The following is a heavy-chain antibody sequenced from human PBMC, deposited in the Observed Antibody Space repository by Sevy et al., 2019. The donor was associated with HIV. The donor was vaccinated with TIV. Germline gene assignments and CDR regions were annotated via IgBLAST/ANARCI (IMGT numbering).Heavy chain of an antibody. D-gene: IGHD3-22*01. CDR2: ITGSGGTT. V-gene: IGHV3-23*01. J-gene: IGHJ4*02. CDR3: AKEAPGYNYDTSGSFDY. CDR1: RFTFSTYA. Sequence: GGSLRLSCAASRFTFSTYAMSWVRQAPGKGLEWVSAITGSGGTTYYVDSVRGRFTISRDNSKSTLFLQMNSLTAEDTAVYYCAKEAPGYNYDTSGSFDYLGQGILVTVSS.